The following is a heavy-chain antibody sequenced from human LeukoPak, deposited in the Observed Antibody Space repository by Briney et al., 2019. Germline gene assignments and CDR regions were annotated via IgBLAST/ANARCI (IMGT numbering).Heavy chain of an antibody. CDR2: IYPGDTNT. CDR3: ARGCSIDTCYHNFDY. D-gene: IGHD2-15*01. J-gene: IGHJ4*02. V-gene: IGHV5-51*01. Sequence: GESLKISCTASGYSFTTYLVGWVRPMPGKGHEWMGVIYPGDTNTRYSPSFEAQVTISAEKSISTAYLQWNRLKASDAAMYYCARGCSIDTCYHNFDYWGQGTLVSVSS. CDR1: GYSFTTYL.